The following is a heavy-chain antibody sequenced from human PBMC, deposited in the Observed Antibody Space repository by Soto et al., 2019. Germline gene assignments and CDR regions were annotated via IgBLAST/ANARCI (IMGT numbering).Heavy chain of an antibody. Sequence: EASVEVSCKASGYTFTSYGISWVRQAPGQGLEWVGWIRPDNGNRKSAQRLQGRVTLTTDTSASTAYMELRSLTSDDTAMYYCARDTESNRYNDWGQGTLVTVSS. V-gene: IGHV1-18*01. D-gene: IGHD1-20*01. CDR1: GYTFTSYG. CDR2: IRPDNGNR. J-gene: IGHJ1*01. CDR3: ARDTESNRYND.